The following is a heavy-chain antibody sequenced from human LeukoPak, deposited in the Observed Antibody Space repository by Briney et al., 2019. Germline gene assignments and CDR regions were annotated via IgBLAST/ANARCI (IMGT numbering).Heavy chain of an antibody. CDR1: GFIFSSQW. Sequence: PGGSLRLSCAASGFIFSSQWMGWVRQAPGKGLEWVANVNQGGTEKFYVASGNGRVSIYRDNAENSLYLQMNSLRAEDTALYYCARDGDTVLTRGYYYYMDVWGKGTTVTVSS. CDR3: ARDGDTVLTRGYYYYMDV. V-gene: IGHV3-7*01. J-gene: IGHJ6*03. D-gene: IGHD4-23*01. CDR2: VNQGGTEK.